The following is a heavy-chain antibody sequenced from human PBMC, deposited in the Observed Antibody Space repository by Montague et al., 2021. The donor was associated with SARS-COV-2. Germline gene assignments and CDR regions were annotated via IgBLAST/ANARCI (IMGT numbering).Heavy chain of an antibody. V-gene: IGHV4-34*01. CDR1: GGSFSGYY. D-gene: IGHD3-22*01. Sequence: SETLSLTCAVYGGSFSGYYWSWFRQPPGKGLEWFGEINHSGSTKYNPSLKSRVTISVDTSKNQFSLKLSSVTAADTAVYYCARGTERVLTYDYDSSGYASDYWGQGTLVTVSS. CDR2: INHSGST. J-gene: IGHJ4*02. CDR3: ARGTERVLTYDYDSSGYASDY.